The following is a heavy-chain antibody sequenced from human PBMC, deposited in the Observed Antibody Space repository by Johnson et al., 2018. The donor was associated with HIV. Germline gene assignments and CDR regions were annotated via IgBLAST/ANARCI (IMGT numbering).Heavy chain of an antibody. J-gene: IGHJ3*02. CDR2: ISNDGRNK. CDR1: GFTFSNNG. D-gene: IGHD6-19*01. V-gene: IGHV3-30*18. CDR3: AKGLSAWSYDVFDM. Sequence: QVQLVESGGGAVQPGRSLRLSCAASGFTFSNNGMHWVRQASGKGLEWVAVISNDGRNKQYADSVKGRFTISRDNSKNTLYVEMNSLRVEDTAVYYCAKGLSAWSYDVFDMWCQGTMVTVSS.